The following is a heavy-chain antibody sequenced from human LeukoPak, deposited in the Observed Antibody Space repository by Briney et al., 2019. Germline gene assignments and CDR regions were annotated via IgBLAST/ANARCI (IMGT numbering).Heavy chain of an antibody. Sequence: ASVKVSCKASGYTFTSYGISWARQAPGQGLEWMGWISAYNGNTNYAQKFQGRVTMTTDTSTSTAYMELRSLRSDDTAVFYCARDSYGSGSYFSLDYCFDYWGQGILVTVSS. D-gene: IGHD3-10*01. CDR2: ISAYNGNT. V-gene: IGHV1-18*01. CDR3: ARDSYGSGSYFSLDYCFDY. CDR1: GYTFTSYG. J-gene: IGHJ4*02.